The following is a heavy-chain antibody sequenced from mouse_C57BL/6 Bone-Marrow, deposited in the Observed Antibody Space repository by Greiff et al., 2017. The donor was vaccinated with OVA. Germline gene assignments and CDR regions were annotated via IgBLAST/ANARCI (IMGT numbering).Heavy chain of an antibody. Sequence: VQVVESGPGLVAPSQSLSITCTVSGFSLTSYAISWVRQPPGKGLEWLGVIWTGGGTTYNSALKSSLSISKDKSKSQVFLKMNSLQTDDTARYYCARWLLLYYAMDYWGQGTSVTGSS. CDR2: IWTGGGT. D-gene: IGHD2-3*01. CDR1: GFSLTSYA. V-gene: IGHV2-9-1*01. CDR3: ARWLLLYYAMDY. J-gene: IGHJ4*01.